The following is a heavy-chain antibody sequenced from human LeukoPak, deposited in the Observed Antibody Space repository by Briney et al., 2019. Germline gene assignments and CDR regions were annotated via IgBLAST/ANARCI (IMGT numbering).Heavy chain of an antibody. CDR2: INHSGST. V-gene: IGHV4-34*01. CDR1: GGSFSGYY. CDR3: ARRRFMWELRD. D-gene: IGHD1-26*01. J-gene: IGHJ4*02. Sequence: SETLSLTCAVYGGSFSGYYWSWIRQPPGKGLEWIGEINHSGSTNYNPSLKSRVTISVDTSKNQFSLKLSSMTAADTAVYYCARRRFMWELRDWGQGTLVTVSS.